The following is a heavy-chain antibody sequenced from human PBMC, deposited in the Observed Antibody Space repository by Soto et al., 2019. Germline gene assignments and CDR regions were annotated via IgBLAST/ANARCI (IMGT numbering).Heavy chain of an antibody. Sequence: SETLSLTCTVSGGSISSSSYYWGWIRQPPGKGLEWIGSIYYSGSTYYNPSLKSRVTISVDTSKNQFSLKLSSVTAADTAVYYCARVGGHGSSLRYFDYWGQGTLVTVSS. V-gene: IGHV4-39*07. J-gene: IGHJ4*02. CDR1: GGSISSSSYY. D-gene: IGHD6-13*01. CDR3: ARVGGHGSSLRYFDY. CDR2: IYYSGST.